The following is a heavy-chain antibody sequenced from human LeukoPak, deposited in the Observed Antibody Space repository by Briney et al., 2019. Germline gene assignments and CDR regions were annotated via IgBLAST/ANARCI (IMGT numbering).Heavy chain of an antibody. CDR1: GFTFGDYA. Sequence: GGSLRLSCTASGFTFGDYAMSWVRQAPGKGLEWVGFIRSKAYGGTTEYAASVKGRFTISRDDSKSIAYPQMNSLKTEDTAVYYCTREPLRVGYYFDYWGQGTLVTVSS. CDR2: IRSKAYGGTT. D-gene: IGHD3-16*01. V-gene: IGHV3-49*04. J-gene: IGHJ4*02. CDR3: TREPLRVGYYFDY.